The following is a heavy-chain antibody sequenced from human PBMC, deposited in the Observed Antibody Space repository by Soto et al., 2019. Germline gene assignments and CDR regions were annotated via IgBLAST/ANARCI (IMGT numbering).Heavy chain of an antibody. CDR2: MNPNSGNT. CDR1: GYTFTSYD. CDR3: VRGVIAVAGTQVREEKFDY. V-gene: IGHV1-8*01. J-gene: IGHJ4*02. D-gene: IGHD6-19*01. Sequence: ASVKVSCKASGYTFTSYDINWVRPATGPRPVWMGWMNPNSGNTGYAQKFQGRVTVTRNTSISTAYMELSSLRSEDTAVYYCVRGVIAVAGTQVREEKFDYWGQGTLVTVSS.